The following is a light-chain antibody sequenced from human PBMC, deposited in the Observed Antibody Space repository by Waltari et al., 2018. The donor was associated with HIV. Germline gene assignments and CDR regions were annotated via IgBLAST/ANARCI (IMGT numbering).Light chain of an antibody. V-gene: IGKV4-1*01. Sequence: DIVMTQSPDSLAVSLGERATIKCKSSQSVLYSYNNKNSLAWYQQKPGQPPKLLISWASTRESGVPDRFSGSGSGTDFTLTISGLQAEDVAVYYCQQYYNLLPTFGPGTKVDIK. CDR3: QQYYNLLPT. CDR1: QSVLYSYNNKNS. J-gene: IGKJ3*01. CDR2: WAS.